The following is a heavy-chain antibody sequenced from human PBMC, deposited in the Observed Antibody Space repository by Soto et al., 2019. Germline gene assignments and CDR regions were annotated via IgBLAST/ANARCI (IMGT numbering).Heavy chain of an antibody. D-gene: IGHD2-8*01. CDR1: GGTFSSYA. CDR3: ACTVSNYYYYGMDV. Sequence: QVQLVQSGAEVKKPGSSVKVSSKASGGTFSSYAISWVRQAPGQGLEWMGGIIPIFGTADYAQKFQGRVTITADESTSTAYMELSSLRSEDTAVYYCACTVSNYYYYGMDVWGQGTTVTVSS. CDR2: IIPIFGTA. J-gene: IGHJ6*02. V-gene: IGHV1-69*12.